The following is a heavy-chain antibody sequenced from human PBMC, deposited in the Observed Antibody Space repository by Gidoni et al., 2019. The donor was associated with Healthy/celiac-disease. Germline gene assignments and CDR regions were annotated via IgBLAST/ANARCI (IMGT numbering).Heavy chain of an antibody. J-gene: IGHJ4*02. V-gene: IGHV4-30-2*01. Sequence: QLQLQESGSGLVQPSQTLSLTCAVSGGPISSGGYSWSWIRQPPGKGLEWIGYIYHSGYTYYNPSLKSRVTISVDRSKNQFSLKLSSVTAADTAVYYCARGPQRGSGLQSSLLPDYWGQGTLVTVSS. CDR3: ARGPQRGSGLQSSLLPDY. CDR1: GGPISSGGYS. D-gene: IGHD3-10*01. CDR2: IYHSGYT.